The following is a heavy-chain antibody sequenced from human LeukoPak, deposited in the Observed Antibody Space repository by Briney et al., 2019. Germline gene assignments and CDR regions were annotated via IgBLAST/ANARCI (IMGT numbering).Heavy chain of an antibody. CDR2: IIPILGIA. D-gene: IGHD6-13*01. CDR3: ARVNSSSRYFRENWFDP. Sequence: SVKVSCKASVGTFSSYAISWVRQAPGQGLEWMGRIIPILGIANYAQKFQGRVTITADKSTSTAYMELSSLRSEDTAVYYCARVNSSSRYFRENWFDPWGQGTLVTVSS. J-gene: IGHJ5*02. CDR1: VGTFSSYA. V-gene: IGHV1-69*04.